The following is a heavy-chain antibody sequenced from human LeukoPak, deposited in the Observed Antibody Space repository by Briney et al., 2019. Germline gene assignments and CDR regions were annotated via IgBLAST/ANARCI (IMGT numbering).Heavy chain of an antibody. V-gene: IGHV4-59*01. CDR3: ARETSQKGAHYMDV. CDR1: GGSITSYY. D-gene: IGHD3-16*01. CDR2: IYYSGST. J-gene: IGHJ6*03. Sequence: PSETLSLTCTVSGGSITSYYWSWIRQPPGKGLEWIGYIYYSGSTNYNPYLKSRVSISVDTSKNQFSLKLRSVTAADTAVYYCARETSQKGAHYMDVWGKGTTVTISS.